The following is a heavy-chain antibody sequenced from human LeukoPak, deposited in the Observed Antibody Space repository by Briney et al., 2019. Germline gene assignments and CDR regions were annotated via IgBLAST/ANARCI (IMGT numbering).Heavy chain of an antibody. J-gene: IGHJ4*02. CDR2: IHQHGSKE. D-gene: IGHD6-19*01. Sequence: GGSLRLSCTTSGFNFRAYWMGWVRQAPGKGLEWVANIHQHGSKENYVDSVKGRFTISRDNSKNTLYLQMNSLRAEDTAVYYCAKDPRIAVAGKTDYWGQGTLVTVSS. V-gene: IGHV3-7*03. CDR3: AKDPRIAVAGKTDY. CDR1: GFNFRAYW.